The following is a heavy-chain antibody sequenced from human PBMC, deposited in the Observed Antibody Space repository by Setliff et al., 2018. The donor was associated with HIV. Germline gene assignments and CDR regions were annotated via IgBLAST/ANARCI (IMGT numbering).Heavy chain of an antibody. Sequence: SETLSLTCAVYGGSFSGYYWSWIRQPPGKGLEWIGEINHSGSTNYDPSLKSRVSISVDASKNQFSLRLNSATVADTAVYFCARSSRGSLRDLDYWGPGTLVTVSS. D-gene: IGHD2-21*02. J-gene: IGHJ4*02. V-gene: IGHV4-34*01. CDR1: GGSFSGYY. CDR2: INHSGST. CDR3: ARSSRGSLRDLDY.